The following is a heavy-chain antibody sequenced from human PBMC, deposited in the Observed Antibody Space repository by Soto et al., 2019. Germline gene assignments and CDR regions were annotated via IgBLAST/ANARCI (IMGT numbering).Heavy chain of an antibody. D-gene: IGHD1-26*01. CDR1: GFTFDYYW. CDR3: ARGARGAFDL. CDR2: IHSDGTST. V-gene: IGHV3-74*01. Sequence: EVQLVESGGGLVQPGESLRLSCAASGFTFDYYWMHWVRQAPGKGLVWVSRIHSDGTSTTYADSVKGRFTISRDNAKNPQPLQMNSLRAEATAVYYCARGARGAFDLWGQGTVVTVSS. J-gene: IGHJ3*01.